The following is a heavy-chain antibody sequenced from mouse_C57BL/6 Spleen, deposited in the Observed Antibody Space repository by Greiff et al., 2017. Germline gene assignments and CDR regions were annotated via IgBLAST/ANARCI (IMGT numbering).Heavy chain of an antibody. D-gene: IGHD1-1*01. CDR2: IHPNSGST. CDR3: AREITTVVVSDYFDY. CDR1: GYTFTSYW. Sequence: VQLQQPGAELVKPGASVKLSCKASGYTFTSYWMHWVKQRPGQGLEWIGMIHPNSGSTNYNEKFKSKATLTVDKSSSTAYMQLSSLTSEDSAVYYCAREITTVVVSDYFDYWGQGTTLTVSS. V-gene: IGHV1-64*01. J-gene: IGHJ2*01.